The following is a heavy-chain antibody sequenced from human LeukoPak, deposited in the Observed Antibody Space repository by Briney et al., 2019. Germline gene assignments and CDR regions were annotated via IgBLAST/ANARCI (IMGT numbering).Heavy chain of an antibody. D-gene: IGHD1-1*01. CDR3: ATLGTTGTAIDY. CDR2: MNPNSGNT. Sequence: ASVKVSCKASGYTFTSYDINWVRQATGQGLEWMGWMNPNSGNTGYAQKFQGRVTMTRNTSISTAYMELSSLRSEDTAVYYCATLGTTGTAIDYWGQGTLVTVSS. CDR1: GYTFTSYD. J-gene: IGHJ4*02. V-gene: IGHV1-8*01.